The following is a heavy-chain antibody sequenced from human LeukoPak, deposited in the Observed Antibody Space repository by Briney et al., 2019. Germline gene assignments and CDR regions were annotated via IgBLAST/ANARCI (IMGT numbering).Heavy chain of an antibody. D-gene: IGHD3-16*01. CDR1: GFTLSTYW. CDR2: IKQDGSEK. J-gene: IGHJ4*02. Sequence: GGSLRLSCAASGFTLSTYWMHWVRQAPGKGLEWVANIKQDGSEKYYAASVKGRFTISRDNAKNSLYLQMNSLRVEDTAVYYCARGNPFGGYWGQGTLVTVSS. CDR3: ARGNPFGGY. V-gene: IGHV3-7*03.